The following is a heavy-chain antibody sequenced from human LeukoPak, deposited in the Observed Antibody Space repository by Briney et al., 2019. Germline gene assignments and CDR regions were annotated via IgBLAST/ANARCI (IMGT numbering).Heavy chain of an antibody. V-gene: IGHV3-23*01. D-gene: IGHD6-19*01. J-gene: IGHJ4*02. CDR3: ACYSSGWYRSGYDY. CDR2: ISGSGGST. Sequence: GGSLRLSCAASGFTFSSYAMSWLRQAPGKGLEWVSAISGSGGSTYYADSVKGRFTISRDNSKNTLYLQMNSLRAEDTAVYYCACYSSGWYRSGYDYWGQGTLVTVSS. CDR1: GFTFSSYA.